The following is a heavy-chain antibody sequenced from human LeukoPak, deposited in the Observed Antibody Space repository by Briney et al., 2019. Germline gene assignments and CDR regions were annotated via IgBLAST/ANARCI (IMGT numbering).Heavy chain of an antibody. CDR3: AKRMGPSIAATDLDY. D-gene: IGHD6-13*01. Sequence: GGSLRLSCAASGFTFSSYGMNWVRQAPGKGLEWVAVISYDGSNKYYVDSVKGRFTISRDNSKNTLYLQMNSLRGEDTAVYYCAKRMGPSIAATDLDYWGQGTLVTVSS. CDR2: ISYDGSNK. J-gene: IGHJ4*02. CDR1: GFTFSSYG. V-gene: IGHV3-30*18.